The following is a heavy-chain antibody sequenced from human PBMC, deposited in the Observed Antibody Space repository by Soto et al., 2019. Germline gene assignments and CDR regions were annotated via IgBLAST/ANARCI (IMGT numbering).Heavy chain of an antibody. V-gene: IGHV1-69*08. D-gene: IGHD2-15*01. CDR2: IIPILGTA. CDR1: GGTFSSYT. Sequence: GASVKVSCKASGGTFSSYTISWVRQAPGQGLEWMGRIIPILGTANYAQKFQGRVTITADESTSTAYMELSSLRSEDTAVYYCARGSGGSFYYYYGMDVWGQGTTVTVS. J-gene: IGHJ6*02. CDR3: ARGSGGSFYYYYGMDV.